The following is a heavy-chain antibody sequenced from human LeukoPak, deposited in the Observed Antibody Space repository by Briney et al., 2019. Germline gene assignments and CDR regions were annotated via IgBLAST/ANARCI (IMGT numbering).Heavy chain of an antibody. V-gene: IGHV4-31*03. CDR3: ARDLWFGEYNWFDP. D-gene: IGHD3-10*01. CDR2: ISHSGST. J-gene: IGHJ5*02. Sequence: SETLSLTCTVSGGSVSSGSYFWSWVRQHPGKGLEWIGYISHSGSTYYNPSLKSRVTISLGTSKDRFSLRLSSVTAADTAVYYCARDLWFGEYNWFDPWGQGTLVTVSS. CDR1: GGSVSSGSYF.